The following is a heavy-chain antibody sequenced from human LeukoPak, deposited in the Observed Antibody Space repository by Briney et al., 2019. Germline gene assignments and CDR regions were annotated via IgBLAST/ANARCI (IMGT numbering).Heavy chain of an antibody. CDR3: AKGVTAMVQPVVFDY. CDR2: ISYDGSNK. Sequence: GGSLRLSCAASGFTFSSYGMHWVRQAPGKGLEWVAVISYDGSNKYYADSVKGRFTTSRDNSKNTLYLQMNSLRAEDTAVYYCAKGVTAMVQPVVFDYWGQGTLVTVSS. CDR1: GFTFSSYG. V-gene: IGHV3-30*18. D-gene: IGHD5-18*01. J-gene: IGHJ4*02.